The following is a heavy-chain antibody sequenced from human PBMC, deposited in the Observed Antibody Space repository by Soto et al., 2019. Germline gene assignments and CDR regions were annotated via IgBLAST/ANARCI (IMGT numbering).Heavy chain of an antibody. Sequence: GGSLRLSCAASGFTFSSYGMHWVRQAPGKGLEWVAVISYDGSNKYYADSVKGRFTISRDNSKNTLYLQMNSLRAEDTAVYYCAKDVLVGATTFDYWGQGTLVTVSS. CDR3: AKDVLVGATTFDY. D-gene: IGHD1-26*01. CDR1: GFTFSSYG. CDR2: ISYDGSNK. J-gene: IGHJ4*02. V-gene: IGHV3-30*18.